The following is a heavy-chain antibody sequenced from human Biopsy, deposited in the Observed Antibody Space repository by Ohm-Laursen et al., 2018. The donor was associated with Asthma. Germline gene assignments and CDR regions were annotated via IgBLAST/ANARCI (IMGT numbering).Heavy chain of an antibody. CDR1: GFTFDDYG. D-gene: IGHD2-21*01. CDR2: ISWNSGNI. V-gene: IGHV3-9*01. Sequence: SLRLSRTAPGFTFDDYGMHWVRQAPGKGLEWVSGISWNSGNIGYADSVKGRFTISRDNAKNSLYLQMNSLRVEDTALYYCAKATLGDIGKDYWGQGTLVTVSS. J-gene: IGHJ4*02. CDR3: AKATLGDIGKDY.